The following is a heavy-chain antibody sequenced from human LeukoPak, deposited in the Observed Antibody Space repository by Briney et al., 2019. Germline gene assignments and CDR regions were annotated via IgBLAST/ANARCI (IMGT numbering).Heavy chain of an antibody. CDR2: INHSGST. CDR1: GGSFSGYY. J-gene: IGHJ4*02. Sequence: PSETLSLTCAVYGGSFSGYYWSWIRQPPGKGLEWIGKINHSGSTNYNPSLKSRVTISVDTSKNQFSLKLSSVTAADTAVYYCARSPTGTDDYWGQGTLVTVSS. V-gene: IGHV4-34*01. CDR3: ARSPTGTDDY. D-gene: IGHD1-1*01.